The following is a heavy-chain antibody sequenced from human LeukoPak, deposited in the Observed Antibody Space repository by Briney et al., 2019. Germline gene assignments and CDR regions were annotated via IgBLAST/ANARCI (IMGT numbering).Heavy chain of an antibody. V-gene: IGHV1-69*02. CDR1: GGTFSSYT. CDR3: ASTRYYDFWSGYYAFDI. D-gene: IGHD3-3*01. CDR2: IIPILGIA. Sequence: SVKVSCEASGGTFSSYTISWVRQAPGQGLEWMGRIIPILGIANYAQKFQGRVTITADKSTSTAYMELSSLRSEDTAVYYCASTRYYDFWSGYYAFDIWGQGTMVTVSS. J-gene: IGHJ3*02.